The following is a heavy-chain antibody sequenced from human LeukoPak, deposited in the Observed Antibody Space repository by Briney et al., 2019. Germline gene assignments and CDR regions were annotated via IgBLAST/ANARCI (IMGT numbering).Heavy chain of an antibody. D-gene: IGHD6-13*01. Sequence: GASVKVSCKASGYTFTSYYMHWVRQAPGQGLEWMGWISAYNGNTNYAQKLQGRVTMTTDTSTNTAYMELRSLRSDDTAVYYCARDRTIAAAGTPDYWGQGTLVTVSS. CDR3: ARDRTIAAAGTPDY. CDR2: ISAYNGNT. J-gene: IGHJ4*02. CDR1: GYTFTSYY. V-gene: IGHV1-18*04.